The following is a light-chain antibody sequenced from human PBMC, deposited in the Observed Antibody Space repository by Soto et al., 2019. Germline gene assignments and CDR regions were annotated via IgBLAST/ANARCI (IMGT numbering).Light chain of an antibody. CDR3: QTWGTGPYAV. CDR1: SGHSSYA. J-gene: IGLJ7*01. Sequence: QSVLTQSPSASASLGASVKLTCTLSSGHSSYAIAWHQQQPEKGPRYLMKLNSDGSHSKGDGIPDRFSGSSSGAERYLTISSLQSEDEADYYCQTWGTGPYAVFGGGTQLTVL. CDR2: LNSDGSH. V-gene: IGLV4-69*01.